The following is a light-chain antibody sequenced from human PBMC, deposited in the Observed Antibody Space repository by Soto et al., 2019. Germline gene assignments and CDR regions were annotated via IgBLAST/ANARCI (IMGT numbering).Light chain of an antibody. V-gene: IGLV2-14*01. CDR2: EVS. CDR1: SSDFGLYDY. Sequence: QSALTQPASVSGSPGQSITVSCTGTSSDFGLYDYVSWFQQHPGKSPKLIIYEVSHRPSGVSSRFSGSKSGNTASLTISGLQTEDEADYYCSSYTTVFTYVFGTGTKVTVL. CDR3: SSYTTVFTYV. J-gene: IGLJ1*01.